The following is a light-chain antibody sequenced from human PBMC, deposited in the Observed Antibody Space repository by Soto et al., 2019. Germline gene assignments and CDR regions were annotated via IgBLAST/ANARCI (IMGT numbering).Light chain of an antibody. V-gene: IGKV3-11*01. CDR1: QSVTTY. CDR3: QQRSKWPRL. J-gene: IGKJ4*01. Sequence: EIVLTQSPDTLSLSPGERATLSCRASQSVTTYLAWYQQKPGQAPRLLIYDASKRATGVLARFSGSGSGTDFTLTISSLESEDFAVYYCQQRSKWPRLFGGGTKVEIK. CDR2: DAS.